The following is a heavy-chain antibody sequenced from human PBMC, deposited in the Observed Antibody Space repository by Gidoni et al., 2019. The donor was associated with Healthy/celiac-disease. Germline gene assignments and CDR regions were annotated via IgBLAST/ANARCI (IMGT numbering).Heavy chain of an antibody. Sequence: QVQLVESGGGVVQPGGSLRLSCATSGFTFTNYPMHWVRQAPGKGLEWVAVISYDGSTKYYADAVKGRFTISRDNSKTTLYLQMNSLTAEDTAVYYCARGEQWLSHFGYWGQGTLVTVSS. D-gene: IGHD6-19*01. CDR1: GFTFTNYP. CDR3: ARGEQWLSHFGY. CDR2: ISYDGSTK. V-gene: IGHV3-30-3*01. J-gene: IGHJ4*02.